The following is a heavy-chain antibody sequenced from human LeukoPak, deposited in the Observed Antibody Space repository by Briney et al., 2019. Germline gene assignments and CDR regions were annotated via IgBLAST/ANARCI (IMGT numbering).Heavy chain of an antibody. V-gene: IGHV3-30-3*01. CDR3: ARDRDIVVVPAAMDY. D-gene: IGHD2-2*01. Sequence: GRSLRLSCAASGFTFSVYTLHWVRQAPGKGLEWVVVISYDGSTKYYADSVKGRFTISRDNAKNSLYLQMNSLRAEDTAVYYCARDRDIVVVPAAMDYWGQGTLVTVSS. J-gene: IGHJ4*02. CDR2: ISYDGSTK. CDR1: GFTFSVYT.